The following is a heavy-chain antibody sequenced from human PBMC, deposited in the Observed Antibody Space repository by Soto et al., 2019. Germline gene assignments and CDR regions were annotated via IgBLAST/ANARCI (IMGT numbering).Heavy chain of an antibody. CDR2: IFWDGDT. CDR1: GFSLSTNGVG. V-gene: IGHV2-5*02. D-gene: IGHD2-8*01. J-gene: IGHJ4*02. CDR3: ADRDSILVNGAFDF. Sequence: QITLKESGPPLVKPTQTLTLTCTFSGFSLSTNGVGVGWFHQPPGKAPEWLALIFWDGDTRYSPSLKNRLTLTRDTSKSQVVLTLTNMDPVDTATYYGADRDSILVNGAFDFWGQGTLVTVSS.